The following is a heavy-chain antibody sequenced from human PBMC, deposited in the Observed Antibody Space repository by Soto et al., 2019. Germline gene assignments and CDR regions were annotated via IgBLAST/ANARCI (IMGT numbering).Heavy chain of an antibody. V-gene: IGHV3-23*01. CDR3: AKDPHKARHYYYYGMDV. CDR1: GFTFSSYA. CDR2: ISGSGGST. J-gene: IGHJ6*02. Sequence: GGSLRLSCAASGFTFSSYAMSWVRQAPGKGLEWVSAISGSGGSTYYADSVKGRFTISRDNSKNTLYLQMNSLRAEDTAVYYCAKDPHKARHYYYYGMDVWGQGTTVTVSS.